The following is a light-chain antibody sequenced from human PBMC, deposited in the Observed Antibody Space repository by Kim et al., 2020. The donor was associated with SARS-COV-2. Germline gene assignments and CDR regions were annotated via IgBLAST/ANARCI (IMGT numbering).Light chain of an antibody. CDR1: KVGEKL. J-gene: IGLJ3*02. V-gene: IGLV3-1*01. Sequence: PRRTATTTCSGDKVGEKLAWGYQQKPGQSPVLVIYQDSERAAGIPARFYGSNSGNTATRTSSGTQAMDEADYYCQAWDSITPWVFGGGNQLTVL. CDR3: QAWDSITPWV. CDR2: QDS.